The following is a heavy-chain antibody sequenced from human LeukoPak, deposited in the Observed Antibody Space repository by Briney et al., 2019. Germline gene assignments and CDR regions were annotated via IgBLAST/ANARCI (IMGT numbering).Heavy chain of an antibody. CDR1: GGSFSGYY. Sequence: SETLSLTCAVYGGSFSGYYWSWIRQPPGHGLEWFGEINHSGSTNYNPSLKSRVTISVDTSKNQFSLKLSSVTAADTAVYYCARGRGYRFPYYYYYYMDVWGKGTTVTVSS. CDR3: ARGRGYRFPYYYYYYMDV. D-gene: IGHD6-13*01. J-gene: IGHJ6*03. CDR2: INHSGST. V-gene: IGHV4-34*01.